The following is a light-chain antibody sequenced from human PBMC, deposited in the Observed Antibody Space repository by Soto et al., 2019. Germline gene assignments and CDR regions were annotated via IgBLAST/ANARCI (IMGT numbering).Light chain of an antibody. Sequence: DIQMTQSPSSVSASVGDRVTITCRASQSISNWLAWYQQQPGKVPKLLIYAASSLQSGVPSRFSGSGSGTDFTLTITSLQPEDFATYFCQQINSFPLTFGGGTKVDIK. CDR3: QQINSFPLT. CDR1: QSISNW. CDR2: AAS. J-gene: IGKJ4*01. V-gene: IGKV1-12*01.